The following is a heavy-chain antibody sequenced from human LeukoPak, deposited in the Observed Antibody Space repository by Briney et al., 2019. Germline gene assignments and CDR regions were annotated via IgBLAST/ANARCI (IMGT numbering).Heavy chain of an antibody. J-gene: IGHJ4*02. D-gene: IGHD6-19*01. CDR2: IYYNGNT. CDR3: ARGGWYSDS. CDR1: GGSTSSYY. Sequence: SETLSLTCTVSGGSTSSYYWSWIRQPPGKGLEWIGYIYYNGNTNYNSSLKSRVTMSVDTSKNQFSLELSSVTAADTAVYYCARGGWYSDSWGQGTLVTVSS. V-gene: IGHV4-59*01.